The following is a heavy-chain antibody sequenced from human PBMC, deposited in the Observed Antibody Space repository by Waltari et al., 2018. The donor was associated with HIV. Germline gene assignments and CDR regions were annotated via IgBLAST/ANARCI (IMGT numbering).Heavy chain of an antibody. V-gene: IGHV1-8*01. D-gene: IGHD6-19*01. CDR1: INTFDNYV. CDR2: IHPHSHVP. Sequence: QEELVQSGAEVKKPGASVRISCKTSINTFDNYVIYWLRQAPGQSLQWLGWIHPHSHVPRYSPDFEDRVTMTRDPSLNVIYMGISSLTSEDTAVYFCTSGPQNGWFVDWGQGTLVSVS. J-gene: IGHJ4*02. CDR3: TSGPQNGWFVD.